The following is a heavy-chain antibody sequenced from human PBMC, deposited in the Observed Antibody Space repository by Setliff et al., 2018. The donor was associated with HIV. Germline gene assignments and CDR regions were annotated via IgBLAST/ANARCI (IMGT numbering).Heavy chain of an antibody. CDR3: ARAGAATAGKSYHYDMDV. J-gene: IGHJ6*02. Sequence: GGSLRLSCTGTGFTFGDYATTWFRQAPGKGLEWVGFTRDKTSGGTAEYAASVKGRFTLSRDDSKSVAYLQMNSLKTEDTAVYYCARAGAATAGKSYHYDMDVWGQGTTVTVSS. D-gene: IGHD6-13*01. CDR2: TRDKTSGGTA. CDR1: GFTFGDYA. V-gene: IGHV3-49*03.